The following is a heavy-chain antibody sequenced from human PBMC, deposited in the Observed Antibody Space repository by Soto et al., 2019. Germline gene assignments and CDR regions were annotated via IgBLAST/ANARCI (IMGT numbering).Heavy chain of an antibody. D-gene: IGHD3-9*01. CDR1: EFTFSSYG. V-gene: IGHV3-33*01. J-gene: IGHJ4*02. CDR3: ARTLHRELRYFDWLLGY. Sequence: QVQLVESGGGVVQPGRSLRLSCAASEFTFSSYGMHWVRQAPGKGLEWVAVIWYDGSNKYYADSVKGRFTISRDNSKNALYLQMNSLRAEDTSVYYCARTLHRELRYFDWLLGYWGQGTLVTVSS. CDR2: IWYDGSNK.